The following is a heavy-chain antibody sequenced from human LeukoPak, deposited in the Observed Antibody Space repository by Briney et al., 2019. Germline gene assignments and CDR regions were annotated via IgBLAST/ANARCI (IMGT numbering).Heavy chain of an antibody. CDR2: VKQDGSEK. CDR1: GFTFSSRDW. V-gene: IGHV3-7*01. Sequence: GGSLRLSCVASGFTFSSRDWMTWVRQAPGKGLEWVANVKQDGSEKNYVDSVKGRLTISRDNAKNSVDLQMNSLRAEDTAVYYCAKIQIGLLEPHLFDYWGQGTLVTVSS. J-gene: IGHJ4*02. D-gene: IGHD2-15*01. CDR3: AKIQIGLLEPHLFDY.